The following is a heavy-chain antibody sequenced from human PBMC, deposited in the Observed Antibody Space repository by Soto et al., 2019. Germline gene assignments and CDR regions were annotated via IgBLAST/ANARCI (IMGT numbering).Heavy chain of an antibody. Sequence: GASVKGSCKASDYTFTSYGISWVRQAPGQGLEWMGWISAYNGNINYAQKVQGRVTMTTDTSTSTAYMELRSLRSDDTAVYYCARDTHYSDSSGYPDYWGQGTPVTVSS. J-gene: IGHJ4*02. CDR1: DYTFTSYG. CDR3: ARDTHYSDSSGYPDY. CDR2: ISAYNGNI. V-gene: IGHV1-18*01. D-gene: IGHD3-22*01.